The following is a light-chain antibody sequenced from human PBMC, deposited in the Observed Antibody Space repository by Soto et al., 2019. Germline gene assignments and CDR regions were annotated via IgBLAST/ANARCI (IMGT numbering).Light chain of an antibody. CDR3: QQLNSYPLT. CDR1: QGISTY. Sequence: IQLTQSPSSLSASVGDRVTITCRASQGISTYLAWYQQKPRKAPKLLIYSASTLQIGVPSRFSGSGSGTEFTLTISSLQPEDFATYSCQQLNSYPLTFGGGTKVEIK. CDR2: SAS. V-gene: IGKV1-9*01. J-gene: IGKJ4*01.